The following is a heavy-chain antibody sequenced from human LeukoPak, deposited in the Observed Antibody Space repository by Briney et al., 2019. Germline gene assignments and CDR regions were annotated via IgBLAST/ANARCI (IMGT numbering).Heavy chain of an antibody. V-gene: IGHV5-51*01. CDR3: ARLYGRYFDY. CDR2: IYPSDSDT. Sequence: GESLKISCKGSGYTFTTSWIGWVRRMPGKGLEWMAIIYPSDSDTTYSPSFQGQVTISADKSINTAYLQWSSLQASDTAMYYCARLYGRYFDYWGQGTLVTVSS. CDR1: GYTFTTSW. J-gene: IGHJ4*02. D-gene: IGHD2-8*01.